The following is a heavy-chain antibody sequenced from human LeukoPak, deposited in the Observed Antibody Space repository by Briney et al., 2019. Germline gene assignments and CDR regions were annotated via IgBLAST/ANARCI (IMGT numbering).Heavy chain of an antibody. CDR3: ARGGLDTRRGGYFDY. Sequence: SETLSLTCAVYGGSFSGFYWSWIRQPPGKGLEWIGEISHSGTTYYNPSLKSRVTISVDTSKSQFSLRLSSVTAADTAVYYCARGGLDTRRGGYFDYWGQGILVTVSS. CDR2: ISHSGTT. V-gene: IGHV4-34*01. J-gene: IGHJ4*02. D-gene: IGHD5-18*01. CDR1: GGSFSGFY.